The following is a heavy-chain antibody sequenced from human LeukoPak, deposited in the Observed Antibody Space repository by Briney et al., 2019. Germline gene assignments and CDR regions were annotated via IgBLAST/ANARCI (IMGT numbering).Heavy chain of an antibody. J-gene: IGHJ5*02. D-gene: IGHD3-16*01. CDR1: GFTFSSYA. CDR3: AKGKVSAYLNWFDP. Sequence: GGSLRLSCAASGFTFSSYAMSWVRQAPGRGLEWASVISGSGGTTYYADSVKGRFTISRDNSKNTLYLQMNSLRAEDTAVYYCAKGKVSAYLNWFDPWGQGTLVTVSS. V-gene: IGHV3-23*01. CDR2: ISGSGGTT.